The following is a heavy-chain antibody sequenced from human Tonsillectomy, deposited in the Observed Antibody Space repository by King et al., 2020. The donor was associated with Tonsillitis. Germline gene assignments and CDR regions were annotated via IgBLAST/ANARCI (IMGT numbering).Heavy chain of an antibody. CDR1: GFTFSDYY. CDR2: ISSSSSYT. V-gene: IGHV3-11*06. D-gene: IGHD3-10*01. J-gene: IGHJ6*02. CDR3: ARDLRPEYYGSGSYSPKAHYYYGMDV. Sequence: QLVQSGGGLVKPGGSLRLSCAASGFTFSDYYMSWIRQAPGKGLEWVSYISSSSSYTNYADSVKGRFTISRDNAKNSLYLQMNSLRAEDTAVYYCARDLRPEYYGSGSYSPKAHYYYGMDVWGQGTTVTVS.